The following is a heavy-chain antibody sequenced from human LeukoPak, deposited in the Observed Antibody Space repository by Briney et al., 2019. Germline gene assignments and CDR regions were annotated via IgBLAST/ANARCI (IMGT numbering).Heavy chain of an antibody. Sequence: GGSLRLSCAASGFTFSSYAMHWVRQAPGKGLEWVAVISYDGSNKYYADSVKGRFTISRDNSKNTLYLQMNSLRAEDTAVYYCARVFWSGYPNWFDPWGQGTLVTVSS. CDR2: ISYDGSNK. D-gene: IGHD3-3*01. CDR3: ARVFWSGYPNWFDP. V-gene: IGHV3-30-3*01. J-gene: IGHJ5*02. CDR1: GFTFSSYA.